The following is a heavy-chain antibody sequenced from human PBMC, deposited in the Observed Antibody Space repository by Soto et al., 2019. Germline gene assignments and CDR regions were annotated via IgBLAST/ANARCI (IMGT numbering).Heavy chain of an antibody. J-gene: IGHJ3*02. Sequence: QVQLQESGPGLVKPSETLSLTCTVSGGSISSYYWSWIRQPPGKGLEWIGYIYYSGSTNYNPSLKIRVTISVDTSKNQFSLKLSSVTAADTAVYYCARLDCSGGSCYSFRDAFDIWGQGTMVTVSS. CDR1: GGSISSYY. V-gene: IGHV4-59*08. CDR3: ARLDCSGGSCYSFRDAFDI. CDR2: IYYSGST. D-gene: IGHD2-15*01.